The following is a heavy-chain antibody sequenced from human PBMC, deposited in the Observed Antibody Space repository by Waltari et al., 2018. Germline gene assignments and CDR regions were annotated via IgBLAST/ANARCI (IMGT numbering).Heavy chain of an antibody. CDR1: GGSISCYH. Sequence: QVQLQESGPGLVKPSETLSLTCPVSGGSISCYHWSWLRQPPGKGLEWIGYIYYSGSTNYNPSLKSRVTISVDTSKNQFSLKLSSVTAADTAVYYCARSRRGGDSGSYYWGQGTLVTVSS. CDR3: ARSRRGGDSGSYY. V-gene: IGHV4-59*01. CDR2: IYYSGST. J-gene: IGHJ4*02. D-gene: IGHD1-26*01.